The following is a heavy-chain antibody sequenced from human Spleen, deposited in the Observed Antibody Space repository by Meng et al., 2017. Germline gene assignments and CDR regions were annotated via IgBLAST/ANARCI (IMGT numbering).Heavy chain of an antibody. CDR1: GYALTEIS. Sequence: QVQLVQSGAEVKKPGASVKVSCKVSGYALTEISMHWVRQPPGKGLEWMGGFDPEDGETIYAQKFQGRVTMTEDTSTDTAYMELSSLRSEDTAVYYCATQPPGSGTYVAVDYWGQGTLVTVSS. V-gene: IGHV1-24*01. J-gene: IGHJ4*02. CDR2: FDPEDGET. CDR3: ATQPPGSGTYVAVDY. D-gene: IGHD1-26*01.